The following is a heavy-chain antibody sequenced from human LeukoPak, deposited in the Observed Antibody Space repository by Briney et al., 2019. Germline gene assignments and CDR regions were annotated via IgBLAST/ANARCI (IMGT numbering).Heavy chain of an antibody. D-gene: IGHD7-27*01. J-gene: IGHJ4*02. CDR3: ASRKLGNDY. CDR1: GYSISSGYY. V-gene: IGHV4-38-2*02. CDR2: IYHTGST. Sequence: SETLSLTCTVSGYSISSGYYWGWIRQSPGKGLEWIGYIYHTGSTSYSPSPKSRVTISADTSQNQFSLKLSSVTAADTAVYYCASRKLGNDYWGQGTLVTVSS.